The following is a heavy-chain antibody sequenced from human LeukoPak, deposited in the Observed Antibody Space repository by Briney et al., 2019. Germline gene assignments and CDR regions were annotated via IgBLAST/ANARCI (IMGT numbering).Heavy chain of an antibody. J-gene: IGHJ6*02. V-gene: IGHV1-2*02. CDR1: GYTFTGYY. Sequence: ASVKVSCKASGYTFTGYYMHWVRQAPGQGLEWMGWINPNSGGTNYAQKFQGRVTMTRDTSISTAYMELCRLRSDDTAVYYCARDDSRRDTAMEIYYYYYYGMDVWGQGTTVTVSS. CDR3: ARDDSRRDTAMEIYYYYYYGMDV. CDR2: INPNSGGT. D-gene: IGHD5-18*01.